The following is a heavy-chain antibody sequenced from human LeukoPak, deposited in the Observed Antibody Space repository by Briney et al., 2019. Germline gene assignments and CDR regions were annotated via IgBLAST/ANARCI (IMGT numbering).Heavy chain of an antibody. CDR2: IYTSGST. CDR3: ARAAYCSSTSCFNWFDP. D-gene: IGHD2-2*01. J-gene: IGHJ5*02. Sequence: SETLSLTCTVSGGSISSSSYYWGWIRQPPGKGLEWIGSIYTSGSTNYNPSLKSRVTMSVDTSKNQFSLKLSSVTAADTAVYHCARAAYCSSTSCFNWFDPWGQGTLVTVSS. V-gene: IGHV4-39*07. CDR1: GGSISSSSYY.